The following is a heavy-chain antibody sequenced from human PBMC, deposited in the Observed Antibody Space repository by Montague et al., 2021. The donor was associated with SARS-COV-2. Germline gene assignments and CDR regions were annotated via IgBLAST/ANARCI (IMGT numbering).Heavy chain of an antibody. CDR1: GGSISSGGYY. Sequence: SQTLSLTCTVSGGSISSGGYYWSWIRQPPGKGLEWIGYIYYSGSTYYNPSLKSRVTISVVTSKNQFSLKLSSVTAADTAVYYCARAAPWSFRDILTGYYYYYGMDVWGQGTMVTVSS. D-gene: IGHD3-9*01. CDR2: IYYSGST. J-gene: IGHJ6*02. CDR3: ARAAPWSFRDILTGYYYYYGMDV. V-gene: IGHV4-31*03.